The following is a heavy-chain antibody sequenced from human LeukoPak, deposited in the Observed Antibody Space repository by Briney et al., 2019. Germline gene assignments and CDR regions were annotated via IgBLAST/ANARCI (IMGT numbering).Heavy chain of an antibody. D-gene: IGHD6-13*01. CDR3: ARDFPYSSSSLGFDY. J-gene: IGHJ4*02. CDR2: ISGYNGNT. CDR1: GYTFTSYG. V-gene: IGHV1-18*01. Sequence: ASVKVSCKASGYTFTSYGDSWVRQAPGQGLEWMGWISGYNGNTNFAQKFQGRVTMTTDTSTSTAYMELRSLRSDDTAVYYCARDFPYSSSSLGFDYWGQGTLVTVSS.